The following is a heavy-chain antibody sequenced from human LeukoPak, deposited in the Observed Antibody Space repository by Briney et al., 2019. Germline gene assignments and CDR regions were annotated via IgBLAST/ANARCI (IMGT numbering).Heavy chain of an antibody. CDR2: INPNSGGT. CDR3: ARAVPTAKYGSSCYRADY. CDR1: GYTFTGYY. V-gene: IGHV1-2*06. J-gene: IGHJ4*02. Sequence: ASVRVSCKASGYTFTGYYMHWVRQAPGQGLEWMGRINPNSGGTNYAQKFQGRVTMTRDTSISTAYMELSRLRSDDTAVYYWARAVPTAKYGSSCYRADYWGQGTLVTVSS. D-gene: IGHD3-22*01.